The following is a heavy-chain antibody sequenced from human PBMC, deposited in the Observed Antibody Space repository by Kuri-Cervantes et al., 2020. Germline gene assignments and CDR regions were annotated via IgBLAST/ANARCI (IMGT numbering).Heavy chain of an antibody. Sequence: GGSLRLSCAASGFTFSSYSMNWVRQAPGKGLEWVSYISSSSSTIYYADSVKGRFTISRDNAKNSLYLQMNSLRAEDTAVYYCARDGWRCGGDCYPTYWGQGTLVTVSS. CDR1: GFTFSSYS. J-gene: IGHJ4*02. CDR2: ISSSSSTI. V-gene: IGHV3-48*01. D-gene: IGHD2-21*02. CDR3: ARDGWRCGGDCYPTY.